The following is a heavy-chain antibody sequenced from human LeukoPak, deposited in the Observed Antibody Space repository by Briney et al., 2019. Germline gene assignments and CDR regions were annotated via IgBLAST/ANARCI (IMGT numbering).Heavy chain of an antibody. D-gene: IGHD2-15*01. V-gene: IGHV3-30*02. CDR1: GFTFSSYG. CDR2: IRYDGSNK. Sequence: GGSLRLSCAASGFTFSSYGMHWVRQAPGKGLEWVAFIRYDGSNKYYADSVKGRFTISRDNSKNTLYLQMNSLRAEDTAVYYCAKDLEAYIVVVVAATLGDYWGQGTLVTVSS. CDR3: AKDLEAYIVVVVAATLGDY. J-gene: IGHJ4*02.